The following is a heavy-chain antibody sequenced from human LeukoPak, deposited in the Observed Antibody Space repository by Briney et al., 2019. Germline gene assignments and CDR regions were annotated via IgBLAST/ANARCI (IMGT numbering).Heavy chain of an antibody. CDR1: GYSLSKYW. V-gene: IGHV5-51*01. CDR2: IYPGDYET. D-gene: IGHD2-21*02. CDR3: AIPPGYCGNDCSFDH. J-gene: IGHJ4*02. Sequence: GEALKISRVGSGYSLSKYWIGWVRQMPGKGLEGMGIIYPGDYETRYSPSFQGLVTISVDKSISTAYLQWSSLKASDTAMYYCAIPPGYCGNDCSFDHWGQGTLVTVSS.